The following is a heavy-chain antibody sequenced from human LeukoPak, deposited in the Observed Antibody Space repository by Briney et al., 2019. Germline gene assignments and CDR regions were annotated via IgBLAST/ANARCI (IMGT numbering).Heavy chain of an antibody. CDR1: GFTFSSYE. D-gene: IGHD3-10*01. CDR2: ISSSGSTI. J-gene: IGHJ3*02. Sequence: PGGSLRLSCAASGFTFSSYEMNWVRQAPGKGPEWVSYISSSGSTIYYADSVKGRFTISRDNAKDSPYLQMNSLRAEDTAVYYCARDQIGEADAFDIWGQGTMVTVSS. V-gene: IGHV3-48*03. CDR3: ARDQIGEADAFDI.